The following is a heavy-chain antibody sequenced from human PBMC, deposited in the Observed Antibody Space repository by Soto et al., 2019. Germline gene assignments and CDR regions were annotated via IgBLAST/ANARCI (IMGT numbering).Heavy chain of an antibody. Sequence: GGSLRLSCAASGFTFSSYAMSWVRQAPGKGLEWVSAISGSGGSTYYADSVKGRFTISRDNSKNTLYLQMNSLRAEDRAVYYCARSIAARPVYFDYWGQGTLVTVSS. D-gene: IGHD6-6*01. CDR3: ARSIAARPVYFDY. V-gene: IGHV3-23*01. CDR2: ISGSGGST. J-gene: IGHJ4*02. CDR1: GFTFSSYA.